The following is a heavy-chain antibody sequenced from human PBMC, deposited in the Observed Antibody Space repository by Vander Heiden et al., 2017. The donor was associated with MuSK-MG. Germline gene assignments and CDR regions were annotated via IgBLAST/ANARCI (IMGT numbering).Heavy chain of an antibody. D-gene: IGHD3-9*01. CDR3: ATGDILTGTMPL. CDR2: IYHSGST. J-gene: IGHJ4*02. V-gene: IGHV4-38-2*02. Sequence: QVQLQESGPGLVKPSETLSLTCTVSGYSISSGYYWGWIRQPPGKGLEWIGSIYHSGSTYYNPALKSRVTISVDTSKNKFSLKLRSVTAADTAVYYCATGDILTGTMPLWGQGTLVTVYS. CDR1: GYSISSGYY.